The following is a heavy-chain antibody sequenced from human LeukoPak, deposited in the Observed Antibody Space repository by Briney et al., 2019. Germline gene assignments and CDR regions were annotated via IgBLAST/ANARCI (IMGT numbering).Heavy chain of an antibody. D-gene: IGHD3-9*01. CDR3: ARTYYDILTGPPYFEN. CDR2: INPDSGGT. V-gene: IGHV1-2*02. J-gene: IGHJ4*02. Sequence: ASVKVSCKASGYTFTGYYMHWVRQAPGQGLEWMGWINPDSGGTNFAQMFQGRVTMTRDTSISTAYMELSRLRSDDTAVYYCARTYYDILTGPPYFENWGQGTLVTVSS. CDR1: GYTFTGYY.